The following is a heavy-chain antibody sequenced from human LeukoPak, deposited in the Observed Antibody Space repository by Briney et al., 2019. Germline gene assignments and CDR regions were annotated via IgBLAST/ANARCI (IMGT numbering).Heavy chain of an antibody. Sequence: PSETLSLTCAVYGGSFSGYYWSWIRQPPGKGLEWIGEINHSGSTNYNPSLKSRVTISVDTSKNQFSLKLSSVTAADTAVYYCARGRIQLPIIRRRYYFDYWGQGTLVTVSS. CDR3: ARGRIQLPIIRRRYYFDY. D-gene: IGHD5-18*01. CDR1: GGSFSGYY. CDR2: INHSGST. V-gene: IGHV4-34*01. J-gene: IGHJ4*02.